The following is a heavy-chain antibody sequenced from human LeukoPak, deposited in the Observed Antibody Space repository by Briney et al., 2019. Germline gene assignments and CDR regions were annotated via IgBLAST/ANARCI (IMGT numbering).Heavy chain of an antibody. CDR2: INHSGRT. V-gene: IGHV4-34*01. CDR1: GGSFSGYY. D-gene: IGHD4-17*01. CDR3: ARAFGDYAAYFQH. Sequence: SETLSLTCAVYGGSFSGYYWSWIRQPPGKGVEWIGEINHSGRTNYNPSLKSRLTISVHTSKNQFSLKLSSLTAADTAVYYCARAFGDYAAYFQHWGQGTLVTVSS. J-gene: IGHJ1*01.